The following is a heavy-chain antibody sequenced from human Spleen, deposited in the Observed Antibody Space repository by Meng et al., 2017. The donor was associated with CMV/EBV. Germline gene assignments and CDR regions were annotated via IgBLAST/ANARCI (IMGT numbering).Heavy chain of an antibody. CDR2: ISYDGSNK. CDR3: ARGSYPLYYFDY. CDR1: GFTFSSYA. D-gene: IGHD1-26*01. Sequence: VQLVESGGGVVQPGRSLSLSCAASGFTFSSYAMHWVRQAPGKGLEWVAVISYDGSNKYYADSVKGRFTISRDNSKNTLYLQMNSLRAEDTAVYYCARGSYPLYYFDYWGQGTLVTVSS. J-gene: IGHJ4*02. V-gene: IGHV3-30-3*01.